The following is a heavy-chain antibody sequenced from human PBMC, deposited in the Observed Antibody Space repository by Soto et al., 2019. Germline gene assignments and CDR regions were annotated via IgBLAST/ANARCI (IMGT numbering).Heavy chain of an antibody. Sequence: GGSLRLSCAASGFTFSNIWMTWVRQVPGKGLEWVGRIKSKTAGGTIDYAAPVNGRFTISRDDSKNMVYLQMNSLKTEDTAMYYCTTVGRSGYDDWGRGTLVTVSS. J-gene: IGHJ4*02. CDR2: IKSKTAGGTI. D-gene: IGHD5-12*01. CDR3: TTVGRSGYDD. V-gene: IGHV3-15*01. CDR1: GFTFSNIW.